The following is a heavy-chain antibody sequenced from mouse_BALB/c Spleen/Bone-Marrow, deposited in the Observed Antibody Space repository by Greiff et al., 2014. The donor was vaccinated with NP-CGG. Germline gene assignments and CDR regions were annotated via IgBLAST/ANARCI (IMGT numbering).Heavy chain of an antibody. D-gene: IGHD1-1*01. Sequence: VQLQQSGAELVKPGASVKLSCTASGFNIKDTYMHWVKQRPEQGLEWIGRIDPANGNTKYDPKFQGKATITADTSSNTAYLQLSSLTSEDAAVYYSASYYYGSGLFAYWGQGTLVTVSA. V-gene: IGHV14-3*02. CDR2: IDPANGNT. J-gene: IGHJ3*01. CDR1: GFNIKDTY. CDR3: ASYYYGSGLFAY.